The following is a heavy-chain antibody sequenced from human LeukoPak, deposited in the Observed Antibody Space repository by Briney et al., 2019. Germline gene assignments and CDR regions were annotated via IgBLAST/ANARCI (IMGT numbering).Heavy chain of an antibody. CDR2: MNPNSGNT. D-gene: IGHD2-2*01. Sequence: ASVKVSCKASGYTFTSYDINWVRQATGQGLEWMGWMNPNSGNTGYAQKFKGRVTITMNTPISTAYMELSSLRSEDTAVYYCATDIYCSSTSCYDYWGQGTLVTVSS. CDR1: GYTFTSYD. CDR3: ATDIYCSSTSCYDY. J-gene: IGHJ4*02. V-gene: IGHV1-8*03.